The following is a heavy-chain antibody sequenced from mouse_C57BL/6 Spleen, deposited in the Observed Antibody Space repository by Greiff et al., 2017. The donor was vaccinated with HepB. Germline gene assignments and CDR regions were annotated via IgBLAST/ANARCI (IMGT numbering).Heavy chain of an antibody. D-gene: IGHD3-2*02. CDR2: IYPGDGDT. CDR1: GYAFSSSW. J-gene: IGHJ2*01. V-gene: IGHV1-82*01. CDR3: ARQLRALDY. Sequence: VQLQESGPELVKPGASVKISCKASGYAFSSSWMNWVKQRPGKGLEWIGRIYPGDGDTNYNGKFKGKATLTADKSSSTAYMQLSSLTSEDSAVYFCARQLRALDYWGQGTTLTVSS.